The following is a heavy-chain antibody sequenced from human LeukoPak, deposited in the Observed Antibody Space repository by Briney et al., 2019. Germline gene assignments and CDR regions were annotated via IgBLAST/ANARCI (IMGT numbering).Heavy chain of an antibody. V-gene: IGHV1-24*01. J-gene: IGHJ4*02. D-gene: IGHD3-22*01. CDR2: FDPEDGEA. Sequence: ASVKVSCKVSGYTLTELSMHWVRQAPGKGLEWMGGFDPEDGEAIYAQKFQGRVNTTEDTSTDTAYMELSSLRSEDTAVYYCASSHYYDSSGYYYPYWGQGTLVTVSS. CDR3: ASSHYYDSSGYYYPY. CDR1: GYTLTELS.